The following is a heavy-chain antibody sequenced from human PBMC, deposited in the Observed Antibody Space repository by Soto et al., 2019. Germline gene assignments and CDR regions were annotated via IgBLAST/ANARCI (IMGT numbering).Heavy chain of an antibody. Sequence: SETLSLTCSVSDGSMSSRSYYWGWMRQPPGKGLEWIASISYIGSTYYNPSLKSRVTISVDTSKNQFSLKLSSVTAADTAVYYCARSIDPWGQGTLVTVSS. J-gene: IGHJ5*02. CDR2: ISYIGST. V-gene: IGHV4-39*07. CDR3: ARSIDP. CDR1: DGSMSSRSYY.